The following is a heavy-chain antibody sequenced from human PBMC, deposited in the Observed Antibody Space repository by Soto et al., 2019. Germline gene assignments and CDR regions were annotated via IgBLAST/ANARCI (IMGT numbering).Heavy chain of an antibody. CDR1: GGSISSYY. CDR2: IYYSGST. J-gene: IGHJ4*02. D-gene: IGHD3-10*01. Sequence: LETLSLTCTVSGGSISSYYWSWIRQPPGKGLEWIGYIYYSGSTYYNPSLKSRVTISVDTSKNQFSLKLSSVTAADTAVFYCARRGGYYGSGSYDYWGQGTLVTVSS. CDR3: ARRGGYYGSGSYDY. V-gene: IGHV4-59*08.